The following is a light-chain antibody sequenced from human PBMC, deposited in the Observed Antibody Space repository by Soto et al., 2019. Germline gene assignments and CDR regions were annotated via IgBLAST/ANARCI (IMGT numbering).Light chain of an antibody. CDR3: AAWDDSLYGWV. V-gene: IGLV1-44*01. CDR2: YNN. CDR1: SSNIGSNT. Sequence: QSVRTQPPSASGTPGQRVTISCSGSSSNIGSNTVNWYQQLPGTAPTLLIYYNNQRPSGVPDRFSGSKSGTSASLAISGLQSEDEAHYYCAAWDDSLYGWVFGGGTKVTVL. J-gene: IGLJ3*02.